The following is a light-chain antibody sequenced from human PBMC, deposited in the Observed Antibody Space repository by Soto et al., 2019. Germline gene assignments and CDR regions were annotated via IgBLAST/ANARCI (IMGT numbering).Light chain of an antibody. CDR3: QHHSNWLRT. CDR1: QTVGGH. V-gene: IGKV3-11*01. J-gene: IGKJ4*01. Sequence: EVVLTQSPATLSLSPGERATLSCRASQTVGGHFAWYQQKPGQAPRLLISETSNRATGIPGRFSGSGSGTDVTLTISSLEPEDFAVYYCQHHSNWLRTFGGGTKMEIE. CDR2: ETS.